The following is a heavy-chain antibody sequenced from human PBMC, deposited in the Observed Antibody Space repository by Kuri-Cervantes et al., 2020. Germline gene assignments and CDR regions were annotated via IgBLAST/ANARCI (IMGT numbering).Heavy chain of an antibody. J-gene: IGHJ3*02. CDR2: IDPSGGST. Sequence: ASVKVSCKAVGYTFTTYYMHWVRQAPGQGLEWMGRIDPSGGSTTYAQKYQGRVIMTRDTSTSTVYMELSSLRSEDTAVYYCARDGGKLELVGAFDIWGQGTMVTVSS. V-gene: IGHV1-46*01. D-gene: IGHD1-7*01. CDR1: GYTFTTYY. CDR3: ARDGGKLELVGAFDI.